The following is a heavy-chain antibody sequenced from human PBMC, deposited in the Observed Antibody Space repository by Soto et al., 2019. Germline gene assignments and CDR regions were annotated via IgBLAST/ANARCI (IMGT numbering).Heavy chain of an antibody. J-gene: IGHJ4*02. CDR3: AHRRSNSWYFDY. CDR1: GFSLSTSGVG. D-gene: IGHD6-13*01. CDR2: SYWDDDK. V-gene: IGHV2-5*02. Sequence: QITLKESGPTLVKPTQTLTLTCTFSGFSLSTSGVGVGWIRQPPGEALEWLALSYWDDDKRYSPSLKTRLTITKDTSKNQVVLTMTNMDPVDTATYYCAHRRSNSWYFDYWGQGTLVTVSS.